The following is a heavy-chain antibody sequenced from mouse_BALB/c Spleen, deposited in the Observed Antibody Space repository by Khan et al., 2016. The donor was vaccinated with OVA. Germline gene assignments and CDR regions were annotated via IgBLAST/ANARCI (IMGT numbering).Heavy chain of an antibody. CDR2: ISTYSGNT. J-gene: IGHJ2*01. CDR3: ATPAYDGYYDY. D-gene: IGHD2-3*01. V-gene: IGHV1S137*01. Sequence: QVQLQQSGPELVRPGVSVKISCKGTGYTFTDYAMYWVKQSHAKSLEWIGLISTYSGNTNYNQKFKGKVTMTVDKSSSAAYMELARLTSEDSAISYCATPAYDGYYDYWGQGTTLTVSS. CDR1: GYTFTDYA.